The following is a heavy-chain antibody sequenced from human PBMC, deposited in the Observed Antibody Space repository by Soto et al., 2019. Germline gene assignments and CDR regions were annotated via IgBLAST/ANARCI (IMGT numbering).Heavy chain of an antibody. CDR1: GFTFSSYT. Sequence: EVQLVESGGDLVQPGGSLRLSCAASGFTFSSYTMNWVRQAPGKGLEWVSYISSSSSTIYYADSVKGRLTISRDNAKNSLYLQMNSLRDEDTAVYYCAREDIVSLPAVGLDPWGQGTLVTVSS. J-gene: IGHJ5*02. CDR2: ISSSSSTI. D-gene: IGHD2-2*01. V-gene: IGHV3-48*02. CDR3: AREDIVSLPAVGLDP.